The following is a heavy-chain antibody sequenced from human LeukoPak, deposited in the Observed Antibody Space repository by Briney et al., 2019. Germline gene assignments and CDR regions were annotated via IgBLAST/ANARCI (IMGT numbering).Heavy chain of an antibody. Sequence: PSETLSLTCTVSGGSISSGSYYWSWIRQPAGKGLEWIGRIYTSGSTNYNPSLKSRVTISVDTSKNQFPLKLSSVTAADTAVYYCARESRGYSSYMDVWGKGTTVTVSS. J-gene: IGHJ6*03. V-gene: IGHV4-61*02. CDR3: ARESRGYSSYMDV. CDR1: GGSISSGSYY. D-gene: IGHD5-18*01. CDR2: IYTSGST.